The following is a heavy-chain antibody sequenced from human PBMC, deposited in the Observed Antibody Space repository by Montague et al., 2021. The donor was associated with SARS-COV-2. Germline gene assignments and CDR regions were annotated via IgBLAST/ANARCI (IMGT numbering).Heavy chain of an antibody. V-gene: IGHV3-33*01. D-gene: IGHD6-13*01. Sequence: SLRLSCAASGFTFSSYGMHWVRQAPGKGLEWVAVTWFDGSNKYYADSVKGRFTISRDNSKNTLYLQMNSLRAEDMAVYYCARDLFWGTDSGTQQRRDYWGQGSLVTVSS. J-gene: IGHJ4*02. CDR2: TWFDGSNK. CDR1: GFTFSSYG. CDR3: ARDLFWGTDSGTQQRRDY.